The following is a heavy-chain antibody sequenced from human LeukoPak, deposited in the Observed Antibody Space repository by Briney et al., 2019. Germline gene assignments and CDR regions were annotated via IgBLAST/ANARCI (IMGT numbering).Heavy chain of an antibody. V-gene: IGHV4-30-4*01. Sequence: SQTLSLTCTVSGGSISSGNYYWNWIRQPPGKGLECIGYIHYSGSTYYNPSLKSRVTISVDTSKNQFSLKLSSVTAADTAVYYCVRGRGTAVTTGNWFDPWGQGTLATVSS. CDR2: IHYSGST. CDR1: GGSISSGNYY. D-gene: IGHD4-17*01. J-gene: IGHJ5*02. CDR3: VRGRGTAVTTGNWFDP.